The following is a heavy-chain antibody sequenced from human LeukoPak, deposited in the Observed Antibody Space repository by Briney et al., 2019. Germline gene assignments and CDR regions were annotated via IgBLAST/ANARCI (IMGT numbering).Heavy chain of an antibody. CDR1: GYTFTGYY. CDR3: ARGGDYGDYGSPHDY. D-gene: IGHD4-17*01. Sequence: ASVKVSCKASGYTFTGYYMHWVRQAPGQGLEWMGWISAYNGNTNYAQKFQGRVTMTTDTSTNTAYMELTSLRSDDTAVYYCARGGDYGDYGSPHDYWGQGTLVIVSS. CDR2: ISAYNGNT. J-gene: IGHJ4*02. V-gene: IGHV1-18*04.